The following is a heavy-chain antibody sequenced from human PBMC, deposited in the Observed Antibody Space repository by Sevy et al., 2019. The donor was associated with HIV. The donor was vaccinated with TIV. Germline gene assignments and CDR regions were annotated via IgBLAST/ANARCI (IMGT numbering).Heavy chain of an antibody. V-gene: IGHV3-74*01. J-gene: IGHJ3*01. Sequence: GGSLRLSCAASGFTFSNYWMHWVRQAPGKGLVWGSRIKTDGSNRDSADSVKRRFFISRDNAKNLLYLQMNSLRAEDTAVYYCAREGDSVLVPTAVDAFDFWGQGTMVTVSS. CDR3: AREGDSVLVPTAVDAFDF. D-gene: IGHD2-2*01. CDR2: IKTDGSNR. CDR1: GFTFSNYW.